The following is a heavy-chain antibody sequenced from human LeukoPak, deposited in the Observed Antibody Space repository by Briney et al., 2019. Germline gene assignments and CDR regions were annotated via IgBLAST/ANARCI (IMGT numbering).Heavy chain of an antibody. J-gene: IGHJ6*02. CDR1: GFTFSSYA. Sequence: GGSLRLSCAASGFTFSSYAMSWVRQAPGKGLEWVSAISGSGGSTYYADSVKGRFTISRDNSKKTLYLQMNSLRAEDTALYYCAKDKEAGTAGYYYGMDVWGQGPTVTVSS. CDR3: AKDKEAGTAGYYYGMDV. D-gene: IGHD1-7*01. CDR2: ISGSGGST. V-gene: IGHV3-23*01.